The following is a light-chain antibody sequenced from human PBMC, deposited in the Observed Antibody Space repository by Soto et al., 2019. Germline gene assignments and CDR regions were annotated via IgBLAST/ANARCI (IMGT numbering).Light chain of an antibody. CDR3: QQYNSYPYT. Sequence: DIQMTQSPSTLSASVGDRVTITCRASQSISSWLAWYQQKPGKAPKLLIYKASSLESGVPSRFSGSGSGTEFTLTIRSLQPDDFATYYCQQYNSYPYTFGQGPKLEIK. V-gene: IGKV1-5*03. CDR2: KAS. J-gene: IGKJ2*01. CDR1: QSISSW.